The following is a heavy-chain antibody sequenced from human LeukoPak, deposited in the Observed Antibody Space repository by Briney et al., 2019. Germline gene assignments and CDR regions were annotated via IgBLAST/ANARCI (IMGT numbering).Heavy chain of an antibody. CDR2: FDVIDSET. D-gene: IGHD5-18*01. CDR3: AAGRPYSLLDY. Sequence: ASVKVSCTVSGSSLSELSLYWVRQAPGEGLKWTGGFDVIDSETFYAQKFQGRVTMTEDSSTDTAYMELRSLTSDDTALYYCAAGRPYSLLDYWGQGTLVTVSS. V-gene: IGHV1-24*01. CDR1: GSSLSELS. J-gene: IGHJ4*02.